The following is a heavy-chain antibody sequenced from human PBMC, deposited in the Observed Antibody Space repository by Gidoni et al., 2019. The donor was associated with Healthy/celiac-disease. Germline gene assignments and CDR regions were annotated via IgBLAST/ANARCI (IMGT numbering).Heavy chain of an antibody. J-gene: IGHJ4*02. CDR2: ISGSGGST. CDR1: CFHVSCDA. Sequence: EVQLLESGGGLVQPGGSLRLSCAASCFHVSCDAMSWVRQAPGTGLEWVSAISGSGGSTDYADSVKGRFTISRDNSKNTLYLQMNSLMAEDTAVYYCAKVRVYCGGDCYSGFDYWGQGTLVTVSS. V-gene: IGHV3-23*01. CDR3: AKVRVYCGGDCYSGFDY. D-gene: IGHD2-21*02.